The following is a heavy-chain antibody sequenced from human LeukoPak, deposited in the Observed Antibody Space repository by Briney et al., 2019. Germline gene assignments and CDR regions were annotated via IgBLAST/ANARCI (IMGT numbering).Heavy chain of an antibody. D-gene: IGHD6-19*01. J-gene: IGHJ5*02. CDR3: AKGSYNNGWYEAP. Sequence: GGSLKLSCGASGFTFSTSAMSWVRQAPGQGLEWISVIGPTGTSTYYSDSVTGRFGISRDNSKNTLYLQMNSLRVEDTAVYYCAKGSYNNGWYEAPWGQGTLVTVSS. CDR2: IGPTGTST. CDR1: GFTFSTSA. V-gene: IGHV3-23*01.